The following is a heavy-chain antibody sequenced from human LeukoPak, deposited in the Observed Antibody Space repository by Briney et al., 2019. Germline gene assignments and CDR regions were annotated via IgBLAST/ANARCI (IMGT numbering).Heavy chain of an antibody. J-gene: IGHJ5*02. D-gene: IGHD3-22*01. Sequence: ASVKVSCKASGGTFNSYAISWVRQAPGQGLEWMGGIIPIFCTANHAQKFQGRVTITTDESTSTAYMELSSLRSEDTAVYYCARARSPSSGYLLRDHNWFDPWGQGTLVTVSS. CDR2: IIPIFCTA. CDR1: GGTFNSYA. V-gene: IGHV1-69*05. CDR3: ARARSPSSGYLLRDHNWFDP.